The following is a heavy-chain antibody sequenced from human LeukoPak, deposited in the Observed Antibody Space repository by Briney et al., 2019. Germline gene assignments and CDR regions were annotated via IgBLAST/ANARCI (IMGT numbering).Heavy chain of an antibody. CDR2: INHSGST. V-gene: IGHV4-34*01. Sequence: PSETLSLTCAVYGGSFSGYYWSWIRQPPGKGLEWIGEINHSGSTNYNPSLKSRVTISVDTSKNQFSLKLSSVTAADTAVYYCARWTYDSSGYLGGSYWGQGTLVTVSS. D-gene: IGHD3-22*01. CDR3: ARWTYDSSGYLGGSY. J-gene: IGHJ4*02. CDR1: GGSFSGYY.